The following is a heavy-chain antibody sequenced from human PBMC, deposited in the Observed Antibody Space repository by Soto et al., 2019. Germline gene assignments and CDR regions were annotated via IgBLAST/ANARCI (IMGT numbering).Heavy chain of an antibody. Sequence: GGSLRLSCAASGFTFSSHSMNWVRQAPGKGLEWVSSVSGSGGSTYYADSVKGRFTISTDNSKNTLYLQVNSLRAEDTAVYYCAKDPEAYYHGSGSYFSYYFDYWGQGT. CDR2: VSGSGGST. CDR3: AKDPEAYYHGSGSYFSYYFDY. V-gene: IGHV3-23*01. J-gene: IGHJ4*02. D-gene: IGHD3-10*01. CDR1: GFTFSSHS.